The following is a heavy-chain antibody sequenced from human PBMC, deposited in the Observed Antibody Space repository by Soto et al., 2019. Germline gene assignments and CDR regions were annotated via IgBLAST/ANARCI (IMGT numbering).Heavy chain of an antibody. Sequence: QVQMVQSGAEVKKPGASVILSCKTSGYTFTRYYVHWVRQAPGRGLEWMGVIRPDGGRTDYAQKFQGRVAMTRDTPTSTVYMDLSSLRSDDTAVYYCARVERSAADARDWGQGTLVTVSS. J-gene: IGHJ4*02. CDR2: IRPDGGRT. CDR1: GYTFTRYY. D-gene: IGHD1-1*01. CDR3: ARVERSAADARD. V-gene: IGHV1-46*01.